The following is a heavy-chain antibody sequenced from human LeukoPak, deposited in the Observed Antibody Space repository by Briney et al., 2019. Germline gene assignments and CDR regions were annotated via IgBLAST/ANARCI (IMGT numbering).Heavy chain of an antibody. CDR3: ARGSLVPAAPDY. CDR1: GGSFSGYY. CDR2: INHSGST. Sequence: SETLSLTCAVYGGSFSGYYWSWIRQPPGKGLEWIGEINHSGSTNYNPSLKSRVTISVDTSKNQFSLKLSSVTAADTAVYYCARGSLVPAAPDYWGQGTLVTVSS. D-gene: IGHD2-2*01. V-gene: IGHV4-34*01. J-gene: IGHJ4*02.